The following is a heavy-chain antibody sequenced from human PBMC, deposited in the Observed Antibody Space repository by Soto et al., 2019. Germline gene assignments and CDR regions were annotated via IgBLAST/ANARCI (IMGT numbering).Heavy chain of an antibody. Sequence: PSVTLSLTCTVSRGSINSGVYYWHWISKHPGKGLEWIGYVFHSGSTYYNPSFRSRVTTSMDTSKNQFSLNLSSVTAADTAIYYCARGGGEDNYFGPWGQGTLVTVSS. D-gene: IGHD3-16*01. V-gene: IGHV4-31*03. CDR2: VFHSGST. J-gene: IGHJ5*02. CDR3: ARGGGEDNYFGP. CDR1: RGSINSGVYY.